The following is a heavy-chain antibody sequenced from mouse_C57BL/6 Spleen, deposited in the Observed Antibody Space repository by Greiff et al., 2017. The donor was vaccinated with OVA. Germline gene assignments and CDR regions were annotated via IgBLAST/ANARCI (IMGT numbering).Heavy chain of an antibody. Sequence: EVQLQESGPGLVKPSQSLSLTCSVTGYSITSGYYWNWIRQFPGNKLEWMGYISYDGSNNYNPSLKNRISITRDTSKNQFFLKLNSVTTEDTATYYCARDPGYDGYPYAMDYWGQGTSVTVSS. CDR2: ISYDGSN. V-gene: IGHV3-6*01. CDR1: GYSITSGYY. D-gene: IGHD2-3*01. J-gene: IGHJ4*01. CDR3: ARDPGYDGYPYAMDY.